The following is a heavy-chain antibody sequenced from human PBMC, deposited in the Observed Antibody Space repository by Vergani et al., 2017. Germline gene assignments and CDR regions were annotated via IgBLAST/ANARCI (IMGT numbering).Heavy chain of an antibody. CDR3: ARLGPPGIAAAGYSWFDP. CDR1: GYTFTSYD. V-gene: IGHV1-8*03. Sequence: QVQLVQSGAEVKKPGASVKVSCKASGYTFTSYDINWVRQATGQGLEWMGWMNPNSGNTGYAQKFQGRVTITADESTSTAYMELSSLRSEDTAVYYCARLGPPGIAAAGYSWFDPWSQGTLVTVSS. J-gene: IGHJ5*02. CDR2: MNPNSGNT. D-gene: IGHD6-13*01.